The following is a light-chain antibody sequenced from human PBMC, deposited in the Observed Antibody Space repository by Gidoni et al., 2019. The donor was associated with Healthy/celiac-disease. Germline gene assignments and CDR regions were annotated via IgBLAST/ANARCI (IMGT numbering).Light chain of an antibody. CDR2: AAS. Sequence: DIQMTQSPSSLSASVGDRVTITCRASQSISSYLNWYQQKPGKAPKLLIYAASSLQSGVPSRFSCSGSGTDFTLTIRSLQPEDFATYYCQPSYSTPRTFGQGTKVEIK. V-gene: IGKV1-39*01. CDR3: QPSYSTPRT. J-gene: IGKJ1*01. CDR1: QSISSY.